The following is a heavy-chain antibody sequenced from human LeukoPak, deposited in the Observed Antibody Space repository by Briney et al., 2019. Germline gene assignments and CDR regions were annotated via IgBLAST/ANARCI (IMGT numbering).Heavy chain of an antibody. CDR1: GYTFTSYA. CDR3: ARDLSLVGDPTPYYFDY. Sequence: ASVKVSCKASGYTFTSYAMHWVRQAPGQRLEWMGWINAGNGNTKYSQKLQGRVTMTTDTSTSTAYMELRSLRSDDTAVYYCARDLSLVGDPTPYYFDYWGQGTLVTVSS. CDR2: INAGNGNT. J-gene: IGHJ4*02. V-gene: IGHV1-3*01. D-gene: IGHD6-13*01.